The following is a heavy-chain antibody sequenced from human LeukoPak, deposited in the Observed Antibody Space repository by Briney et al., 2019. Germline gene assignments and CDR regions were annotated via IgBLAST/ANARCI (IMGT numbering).Heavy chain of an antibody. CDR1: GSIFSNYA. CDR2: ISTKGGST. CDR3: ARDRSGAFDY. Sequence: GGSLRLSCAASGSIFSNYAMYWVRQAPGKGLEPVAAISTKGGSTSYADSVKGRMTISRDDSKNTLFLQMGSLTTDDMGLYFCARDRSGAFDYWGQGTLVTVSS. D-gene: IGHD6-19*01. J-gene: IGHJ4*02. V-gene: IGHV3-64*02.